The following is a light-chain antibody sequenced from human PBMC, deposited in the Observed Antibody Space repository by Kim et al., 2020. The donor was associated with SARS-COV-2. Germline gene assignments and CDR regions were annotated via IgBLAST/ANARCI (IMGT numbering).Light chain of an antibody. Sequence: PSAPVSDRVTISCQRSQNSTNYLDWHQQEPRKAPKLLIYEASKLETVVPSRFSGSGSGTHFTFTISSLQPEDIATYYCHQYDDLIFGGGTKVDIK. CDR3: HQYDDLI. CDR2: EAS. V-gene: IGKV1-33*01. CDR1: QNSTNY. J-gene: IGKJ4*01.